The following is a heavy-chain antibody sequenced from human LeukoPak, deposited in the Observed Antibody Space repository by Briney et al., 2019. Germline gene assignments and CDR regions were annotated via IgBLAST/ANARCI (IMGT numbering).Heavy chain of an antibody. V-gene: IGHV3-21*01. Sequence: GGSLRLSCAASGFTFSYYSMNWVRQAPGKGLEWVSSISSSSSYIYYADSVKGRFTISRDNAKNLLYLQMNSLRAEDTAVYYCARDVSAGEYSSLGDAFDIWGQGTMVIVSS. CDR3: ARDVSAGEYSSLGDAFDI. CDR1: GFTFSYYS. CDR2: ISSSSSYI. D-gene: IGHD6-6*01. J-gene: IGHJ3*02.